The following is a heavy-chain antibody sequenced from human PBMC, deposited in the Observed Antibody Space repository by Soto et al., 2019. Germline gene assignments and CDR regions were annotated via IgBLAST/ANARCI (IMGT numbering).Heavy chain of an antibody. J-gene: IGHJ4*02. Sequence: SLAPTCIGSDKSISKDMGWDWVRQPPGQGLEWIVEVQDTKCALYNPALRSRVTVSADLFTSKIFLEVHSLGEADTDVYHCARAGSWNLDSWGQGTRVTVYS. CDR3: ARAGSWNLDS. CDR2: VQDTKCA. D-gene: IGHD1-1*01. CDR1: DKSISKDMG. V-gene: IGHV4-4*02.